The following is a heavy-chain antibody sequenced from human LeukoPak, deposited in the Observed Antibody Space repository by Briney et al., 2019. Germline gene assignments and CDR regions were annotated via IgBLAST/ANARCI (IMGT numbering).Heavy chain of an antibody. D-gene: IGHD4-23*01. J-gene: IGHJ4*02. CDR3: ATGLLRWHFDY. CDR1: GGSFSGFY. Sequence: SETLSLTCAVYGGSFSGFYWSWIRQPPGKGLEWIGEINHSGSTNYNPSLKSRVTISVDTSKNQFSLKLSSVTAADTAVYYCATGLLRWHFDYWGQGTLVTVSS. CDR2: INHSGST. V-gene: IGHV4-34*01.